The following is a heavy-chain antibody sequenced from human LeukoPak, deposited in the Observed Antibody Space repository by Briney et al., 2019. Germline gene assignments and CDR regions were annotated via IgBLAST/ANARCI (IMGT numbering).Heavy chain of an antibody. V-gene: IGHV1-46*01. CDR1: GYTFTSYY. CDR3: ARSMIRGVTYYFDY. Sequence: ASVKVTCKASGYTFTSYYMHWVRQAPGQGLEWMGVINPSGDSTSYAQKFQGRVTMTRDTSTSTVYMELSSLRSEDTAVHYCARSMIRGVTYYFDYWGQGTLVTVSS. CDR2: INPSGDST. J-gene: IGHJ4*02. D-gene: IGHD3-10*01.